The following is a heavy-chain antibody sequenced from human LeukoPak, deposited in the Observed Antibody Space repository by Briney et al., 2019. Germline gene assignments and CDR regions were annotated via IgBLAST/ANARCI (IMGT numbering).Heavy chain of an antibody. D-gene: IGHD2-2*03. CDR3: ARGYGYYYYYMDV. CDR1: GYSMSSYY. CDR2: VSDSGNT. V-gene: IGHV4-59*01. J-gene: IGHJ6*03. Sequence: SETLSLTCSVSGYSMSSYYWTWMRQPPGKGLEWIGFVSDSGNTDYNPSLKSRVTISVDTSGSQFSLGLTSVTAADSAVYYCARGYGYYYYYMDVWGKGTTVIVSS.